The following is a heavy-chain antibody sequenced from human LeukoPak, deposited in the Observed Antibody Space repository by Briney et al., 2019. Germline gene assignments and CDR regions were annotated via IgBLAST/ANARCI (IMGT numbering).Heavy chain of an antibody. CDR1: GGSIRSYY. Sequence: SETLSLTCTVSGGSIRSYYWSWIRQPPGKGLEWIGYIYYSGNTNYNPSLKSRLTISIDTSKNQFSLKLSSVTAADTAVYYCARRIRITVVRGVILWFDPWGQGTLVTVSS. J-gene: IGHJ5*02. V-gene: IGHV4-59*12. CDR3: ARRIRITVVRGVILWFDP. D-gene: IGHD3-10*01. CDR2: IYYSGNT.